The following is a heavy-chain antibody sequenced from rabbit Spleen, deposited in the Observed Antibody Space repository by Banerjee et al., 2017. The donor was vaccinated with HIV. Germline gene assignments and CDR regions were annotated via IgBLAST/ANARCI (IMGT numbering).Heavy chain of an antibody. Sequence: QEQLVESGGGLVKPEGSLKLSCTASGFSFSNKAVMCWVRQAPGKGLEWTGYIDPVFGNTYYASWVNGRFTISSDNAQNTVDLQMNSLTAADTATYFCARHAGYAGYGYSTLDLWGPGTLVTVS. CDR2: IDPVFGNT. D-gene: IGHD8-1*01. V-gene: IGHV1S47*01. CDR3: ARHAGYAGYGYSTLDL. CDR1: GFSFSNKA. J-gene: IGHJ4*01.